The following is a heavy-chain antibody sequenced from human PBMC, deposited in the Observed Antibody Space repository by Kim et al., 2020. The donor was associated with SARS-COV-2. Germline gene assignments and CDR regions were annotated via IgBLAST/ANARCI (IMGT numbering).Heavy chain of an antibody. V-gene: IGHV1-18*01. D-gene: IGHD6-19*01. Sequence: FATKFQGRVTLTTDTSTSTAYMELRSLRSDDTAVYYCARGDTAVAATSSDFWGQGTLVTVSS. J-gene: IGHJ4*02. CDR3: ARGDTAVAATSSDF.